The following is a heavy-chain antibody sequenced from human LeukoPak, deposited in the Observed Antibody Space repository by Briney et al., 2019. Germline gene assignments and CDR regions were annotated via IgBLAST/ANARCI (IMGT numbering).Heavy chain of an antibody. CDR1: GGTFSSYA. J-gene: IGHJ4*02. Sequence: SVKVSCKASGGTFSSYAISWVRQAPGQGLEWMGRIIPIFGTANYAQKFQGRVTITTDESTSTAYMELSSLRSEDTAVYYCARDRGGYYDSSGYYYLSSWGQGTLVTVSS. CDR3: ARDRGGYYDSSGYYYLSS. D-gene: IGHD3-22*01. CDR2: IIPIFGTA. V-gene: IGHV1-69*05.